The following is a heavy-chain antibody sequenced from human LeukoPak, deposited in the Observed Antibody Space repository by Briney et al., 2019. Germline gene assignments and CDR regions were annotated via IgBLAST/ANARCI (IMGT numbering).Heavy chain of an antibody. D-gene: IGHD4-11*01. J-gene: IGHJ4*02. V-gene: IGHV3-30*02. CDR1: GFIFSNYG. CDR3: AKMLSDYSNYGGDDY. CDR2: IENDGSNK. Sequence: GGSLRLSCAASGFIFSNYGMCWVRQAPGKGLEWVAFIENDGSNKYYADSVKGRFTTSRDNSKNTLYLQMNSLRAEDTAVYYCAKMLSDYSNYGGDDYWGQGTLVTVSS.